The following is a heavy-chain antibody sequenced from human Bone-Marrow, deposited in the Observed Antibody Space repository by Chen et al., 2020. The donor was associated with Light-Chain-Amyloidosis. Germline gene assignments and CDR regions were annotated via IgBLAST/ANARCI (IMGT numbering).Heavy chain of an antibody. CDR2: INWNGGST. CDR3: ARSSSWYGYYYYMDV. D-gene: IGHD6-13*01. CDR1: GVTFSNHG. Sequence: VQLVESVGGVVQPGGSLRLSCAASGVTFSNHGMSWVRPAPGKGLEWVSGINWNGGSTGYADSVKGRFTISRDNAKNSLYLQMNSLRAEDTALYYCARSSSWYGYYYYMDVWGKGTTVTVSS. J-gene: IGHJ6*03. V-gene: IGHV3-20*04.